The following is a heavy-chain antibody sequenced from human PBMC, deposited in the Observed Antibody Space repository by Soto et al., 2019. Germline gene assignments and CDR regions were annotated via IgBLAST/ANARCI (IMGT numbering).Heavy chain of an antibody. CDR1: GFTFKSYT. D-gene: IGHD4-17*01. J-gene: IGHJ4*02. CDR3: ARGPSYGDYSDY. CDR2: MSYDGSNK. V-gene: IGHV3-30-3*01. Sequence: QVRLVESGGGVVQPGRSLRLSCAASGFTFKSYTMHWVRQAPGKGLEWVAVMSYDGSNKYYADSVKGRFTISRDNSENTLYLQMSSLTAEDTAVYYCARGPSYGDYSDYWGQGTLVTVSS.